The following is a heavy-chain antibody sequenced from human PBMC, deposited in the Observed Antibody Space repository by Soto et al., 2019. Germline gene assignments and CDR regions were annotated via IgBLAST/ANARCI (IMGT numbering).Heavy chain of an antibody. CDR3: ARIQSTSSGYYYAIDV. V-gene: IGHV4-59*01. Sequence: QVLLQESGPRLVKPSETLSLTCGISGGSINVYYWSWIRQPPGKGLEWIGFVSYSGSNNYNPSFKSRVTISVDTSRDQFSLELTSVTAADTALYYCARIQSTSSGYYYAIDVWGQGTTVTVSS. CDR2: VSYSGSN. J-gene: IGHJ6*02. D-gene: IGHD6-13*01. CDR1: GGSINVYY.